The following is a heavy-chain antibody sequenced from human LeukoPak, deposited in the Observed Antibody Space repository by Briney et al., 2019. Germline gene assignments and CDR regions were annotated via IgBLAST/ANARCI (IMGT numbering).Heavy chain of an antibody. D-gene: IGHD3-22*01. CDR1: GGSISSSSYY. Sequence: SETLSLTCTVSGGSISSSSYYWGWIRQPPGKGLEWIGSIYYGGSTYYNPSLKSRVTISVDTSKNQFSLKLSSVTAADTAVYYCARVGTYYDSSGYPTTYDAFDIWGQGTMVTVSS. V-gene: IGHV4-39*07. J-gene: IGHJ3*02. CDR2: IYYGGST. CDR3: ARVGTYYDSSGYPTTYDAFDI.